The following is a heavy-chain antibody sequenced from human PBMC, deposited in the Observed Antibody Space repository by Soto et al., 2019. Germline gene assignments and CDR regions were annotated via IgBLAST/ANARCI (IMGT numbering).Heavy chain of an antibody. V-gene: IGHV1-69*01. CDR3: ARVPGTRVRGHYFGQ. CDR1: GDTFHSYA. J-gene: IGHJ4*02. CDR2: IIPAFGTA. Sequence: QVQLVQSGAEVRKPGSSVKVSCQASGDTFHSYAINWVRQAPGRGLEFMGGIIPAFGTANYPQKCQGRVTITADDSTSTAYMELGSLRSEDTAIYYCARVPGTRVRGHYFGQWGQGTLVTVSS. D-gene: IGHD3-10*01.